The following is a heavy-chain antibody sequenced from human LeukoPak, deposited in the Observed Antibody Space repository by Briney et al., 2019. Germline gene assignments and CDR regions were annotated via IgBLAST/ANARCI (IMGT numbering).Heavy chain of an antibody. CDR1: GYSFTSYW. CDR3: ARHVTMVRGILNAFNI. CDR2: IYPGDSDT. J-gene: IGHJ3*02. V-gene: IGHV5-51*01. D-gene: IGHD3-10*01. Sequence: GESLKISCKASGYSFTSYWIGWVRQMPGKGLEWMGTIYPGDSDTRYSPSFQGQVTISADKSVTTAYLQWSSLKASDTAIYYCARHVTMVRGILNAFNIWGQGTIVTVSS.